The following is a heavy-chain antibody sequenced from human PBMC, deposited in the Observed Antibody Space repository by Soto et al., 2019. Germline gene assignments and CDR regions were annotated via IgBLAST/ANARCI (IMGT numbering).Heavy chain of an antibody. CDR2: MKPNTGDS. V-gene: IGHV1-8*01. Sequence: ASVKVSCKXSGYTFTTNDINWVRQASGQGLEWMGWMKPNTGDSGSAQDFQGRITVTRDTATSTAYMELSSLRSEDTAVYYCARGGPAAGFDLWGQGTLVTVSS. D-gene: IGHD6-13*01. CDR1: GYTFTTND. CDR3: ARGGPAAGFDL. J-gene: IGHJ4*02.